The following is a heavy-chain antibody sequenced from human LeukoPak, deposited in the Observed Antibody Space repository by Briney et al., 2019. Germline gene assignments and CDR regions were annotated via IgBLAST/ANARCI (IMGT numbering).Heavy chain of an antibody. D-gene: IGHD4-17*01. J-gene: IGHJ6*02. CDR1: GFTFSNAW. V-gene: IGHV3-15*01. CDR2: IKSKTDGGTT. Sequence: PGGSLRLSCAASGFTFSNAWMSWVRQAPGKGLGWVGRIKSKTDGGTTDYAAPVKGRFTISRDDSKNTLYLQMNSLKTEDTAVYYCTTDPGFGYGDYGYYYYGMDVWGQGTTVTVSS. CDR3: TTDPGFGYGDYGYYYYGMDV.